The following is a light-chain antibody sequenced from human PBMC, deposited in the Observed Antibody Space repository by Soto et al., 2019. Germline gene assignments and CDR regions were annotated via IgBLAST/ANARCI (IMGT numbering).Light chain of an antibody. CDR1: QSVSXN. CDR2: GAS. CDR3: QQSNNWPYT. V-gene: IGKV3-15*01. J-gene: IGKJ2*01. Sequence: ELVMTQSPATLSVSPGERXTLXXRASQSVSXNLAWYQQKPGQAPRLLIYGASTRATGIPARFSGSGSGTQFTLTISSLQSEDFALYYCQQSNNWPYTFGQGTKLEIK.